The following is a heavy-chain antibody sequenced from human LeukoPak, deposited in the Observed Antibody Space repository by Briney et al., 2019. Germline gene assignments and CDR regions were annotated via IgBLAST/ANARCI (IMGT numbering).Heavy chain of an antibody. Sequence: SETLSLTCALYGASLSGPYRSWIRQPPGKGLEWIGEIHHSGNTNYNPSLKRRVTTSVATSKNQFSLKLTSVTAADPAGFYCARGQTVGNRASPRIRRNYYNYMDICGKGTSVTVSS. CDR1: GASLSGPY. V-gene: IGHV4-34*01. D-gene: IGHD4-23*01. CDR2: IHHSGNT. CDR3: ARGQTVGNRASPRIRRNYYNYMDI. J-gene: IGHJ6*03.